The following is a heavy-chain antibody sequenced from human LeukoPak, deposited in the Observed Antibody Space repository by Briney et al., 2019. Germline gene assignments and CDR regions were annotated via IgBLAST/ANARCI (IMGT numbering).Heavy chain of an antibody. V-gene: IGHV3-7*01. J-gene: IGHJ4*02. CDR3: ARDFSDSYDILTGYYGDFDY. Sequence: GGSLRLSCAASGFTFSAYWMSWVRQAPGKGLEWVANIKEDGSEKYYVDSVKGRFTISRDNAKNSLYLQMNSLRADDTAIYYCARDFSDSYDILTGYYGDFDYWGQGTLVTVSS. D-gene: IGHD3-9*01. CDR1: GFTFSAYW. CDR2: IKEDGSEK.